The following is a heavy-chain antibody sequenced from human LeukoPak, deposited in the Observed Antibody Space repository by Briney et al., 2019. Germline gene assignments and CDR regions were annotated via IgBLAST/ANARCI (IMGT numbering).Heavy chain of an antibody. CDR1: GYTFTGYY. D-gene: IGHD3-10*01. J-gene: IGHJ4*02. Sequence: ASVKVSCKASGYTFTGYYMHWVRQAPGQGLEWMGWINPNSGGTNYAQKLQGRVTMTRDTSISTAYMELSRLRSDDTAVYYCARVAGYYGSGSNYFDYWGQGTLVTVSS. CDR2: INPNSGGT. CDR3: ARVAGYYGSGSNYFDY. V-gene: IGHV1-2*02.